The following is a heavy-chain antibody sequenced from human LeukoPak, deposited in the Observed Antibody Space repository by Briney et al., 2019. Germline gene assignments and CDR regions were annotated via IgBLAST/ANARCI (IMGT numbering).Heavy chain of an antibody. J-gene: IGHJ6*02. Sequence: PSETLSLTCTVSGGSISSGNYWSWIRQPAGKGLEWIGRIYTSGSTNYNPSLKSRVTISVDTSKNQFSLKLCSVTAADTAVYYCARDRIAAAGTYYGMDVWGQGTTVTVSS. V-gene: IGHV4-61*02. CDR2: IYTSGST. D-gene: IGHD6-13*01. CDR1: GGSISSGNY. CDR3: ARDRIAAAGTYYGMDV.